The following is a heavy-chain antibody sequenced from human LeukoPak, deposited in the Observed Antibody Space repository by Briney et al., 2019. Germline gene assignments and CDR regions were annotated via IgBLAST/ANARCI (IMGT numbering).Heavy chain of an antibody. V-gene: IGHV3-23*01. CDR1: GFTICSYA. CDR3: ARIDIAVASAFILDAFGI. CDR2: ISGSGGST. J-gene: IGHJ3*02. D-gene: IGHD2-2*01. Sequence: GGSLRLSCAVSGFTICSYAMSWVRQAPGKGLEWVSAISGSGGSTYYADSVKGRFTISRDNSENTLYMQMNSLRAEDTAVYYCARIDIAVASAFILDAFGIWGQGTMVTVSS.